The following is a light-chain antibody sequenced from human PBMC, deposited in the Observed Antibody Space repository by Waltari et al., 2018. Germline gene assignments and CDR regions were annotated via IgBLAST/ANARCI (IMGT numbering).Light chain of an antibody. CDR3: QSYDSSLSGVV. CDR1: SSHTGAGYD. Sequence: QSVLTQPPSVSGAPGPRVTISCTGSSSHTGAGYDVHRYQRLPGTAPKLLIYDNRRRPSGVPDRFSGSKSGTSASLAITGLQAEDEADYYCQSYDSSLSGVVFGGGTKLTVL. CDR2: DNR. J-gene: IGLJ3*02. V-gene: IGLV1-40*01.